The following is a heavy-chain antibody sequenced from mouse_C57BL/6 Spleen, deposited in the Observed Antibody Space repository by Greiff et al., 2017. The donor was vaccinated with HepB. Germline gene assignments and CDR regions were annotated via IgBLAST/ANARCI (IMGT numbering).Heavy chain of an antibody. CDR2: INPYNGGT. Sequence: EVQRVESGPVLVKPGASVKMSCKASGYTFTDYYMNWVKQSHGKSLEWIGVINPYNGGTSYNQKFKGKATLTVDKSSSTAYMELNSLTSEDSAVYYCASGITTVVARRYFDVWGTGTTVTVSS. D-gene: IGHD1-1*01. V-gene: IGHV1-19*01. CDR1: GYTFTDYY. CDR3: ASGITTVVARRYFDV. J-gene: IGHJ1*03.